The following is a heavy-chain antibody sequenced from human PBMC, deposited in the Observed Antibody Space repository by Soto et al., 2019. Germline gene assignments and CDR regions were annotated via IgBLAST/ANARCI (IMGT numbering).Heavy chain of an antibody. V-gene: IGHV1-18*01. J-gene: IGHJ6*02. Sequence: QVQLVQSGAEVKKPGASVKVSCKASGYTFTSYVISWVRQAPGQGLDWMGWISAYNGNTNSAQKLQGRVTMTTDTSTSTAYMELRSLTSDDTAVYYCARYREQLVLYGMDVWGQGATVTVSS. CDR3: ARYREQLVLYGMDV. CDR1: GYTFTSYV. CDR2: ISAYNGNT. D-gene: IGHD6-13*01.